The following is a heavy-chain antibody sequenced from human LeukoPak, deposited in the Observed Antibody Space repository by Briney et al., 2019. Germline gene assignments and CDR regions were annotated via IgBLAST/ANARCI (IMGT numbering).Heavy chain of an antibody. V-gene: IGHV3-33*08. D-gene: IGHD6-19*01. Sequence: GGSLRLSCAASGFTFSSYSMNWVRQAPGKGLEWVAVIWYDGSNKYYADSVKGRFTISRDNSKNTLYLQMNSLRAEDTAVYYCARDQDAYSSGWYYFDYWGQGTLVTVSS. J-gene: IGHJ4*02. CDR1: GFTFSSYS. CDR3: ARDQDAYSSGWYYFDY. CDR2: IWYDGSNK.